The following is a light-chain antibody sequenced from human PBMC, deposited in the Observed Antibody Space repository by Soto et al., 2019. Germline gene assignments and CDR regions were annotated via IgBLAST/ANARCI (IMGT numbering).Light chain of an antibody. CDR3: QQYGRSPFT. Sequence: EIVLTQSPATLSLSPGERATLSCRASQSVSNFLAWYQQKPGQAPRLLIYDASNRATGIPARFSGSGSGTDFTLTISRLEPEDFAVYYCQQYGRSPFTFGPGTKVDIK. CDR1: QSVSNF. V-gene: IGKV3-20*01. CDR2: DAS. J-gene: IGKJ3*01.